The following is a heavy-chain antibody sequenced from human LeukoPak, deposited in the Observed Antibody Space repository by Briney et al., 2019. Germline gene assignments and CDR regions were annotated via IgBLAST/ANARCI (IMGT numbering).Heavy chain of an antibody. V-gene: IGHV4-39*07. CDR2: IYYSGST. D-gene: IGHD5-18*01. J-gene: IGHJ4*02. Sequence: SETLSLTCTVSGGSISSSSYYWGWIRQPPGKGLEWIGSIYYSGSTYYNPSLKSRVTISVDTSKNQFSLKLSSVTAADTAVYYCARGIQLRHDYWGQGTLVTVSS. CDR1: GGSISSSSYY. CDR3: ARGIQLRHDY.